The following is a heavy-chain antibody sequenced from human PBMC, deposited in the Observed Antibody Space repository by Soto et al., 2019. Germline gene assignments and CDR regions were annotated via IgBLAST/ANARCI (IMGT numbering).Heavy chain of an antibody. CDR2: ISYDGSKK. CDR3: AKALGWGSGGSCYYFDY. CDR1: GFTFSSYG. D-gene: IGHD2-15*01. Sequence: QVQLVESGGGVVQPGRSLRLSCAASGFTFSSYGMHWVRQTPGKGLEWVAVISYDGSKKYYADSVKGRFTISRDNYKNSLYLPMISLRAEDTAVYYCAKALGWGSGGSCYYFDYWGQGTLVTVSS. J-gene: IGHJ4*02. V-gene: IGHV3-30*18.